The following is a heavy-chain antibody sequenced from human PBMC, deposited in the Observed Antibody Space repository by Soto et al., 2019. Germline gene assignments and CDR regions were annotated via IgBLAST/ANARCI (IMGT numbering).Heavy chain of an antibody. V-gene: IGHV3-23*01. Sequence: PGGSLRLSCAASGFTFSSYAMSWVRQAPGKGLEWVSSVSAGGDMTYYSDSVKGRFTISRDNSNNALFLQMNSLRAEDTALYYCARGDRGGSGSPASYYYSGLDVWVPGTTANVFS. J-gene: IGHJ6*02. CDR1: GFTFSSYA. D-gene: IGHD2-15*01. CDR3: ARGDRGGSGSPASYYYSGLDV. CDR2: VSAGGDMT.